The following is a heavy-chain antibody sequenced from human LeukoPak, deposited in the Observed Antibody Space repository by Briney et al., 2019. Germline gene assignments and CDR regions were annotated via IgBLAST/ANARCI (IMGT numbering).Heavy chain of an antibody. Sequence: GGSLRLSCAASGFTFSSYSMSWVRQAPGKGLEWVSSIDFTSRYIYNADSVKGRFTTSRDNAKSSLDLQMNSLKVEDTAVYYCATPAAGPGAEYSLYWGQGTLVIVSS. CDR1: GFTFSSYS. CDR2: IDFTSRYI. D-gene: IGHD6-13*01. CDR3: ATPAAGPGAEYSLY. J-gene: IGHJ1*01. V-gene: IGHV3-21*01.